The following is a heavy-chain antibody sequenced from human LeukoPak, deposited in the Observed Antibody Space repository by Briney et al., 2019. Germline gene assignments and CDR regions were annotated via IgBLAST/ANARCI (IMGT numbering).Heavy chain of an antibody. CDR2: ISVYNGNT. CDR3: ARANYYRSGSYPDY. V-gene: IGHV1-18*01. J-gene: IGHJ4*02. D-gene: IGHD3-10*01. Sequence: ASVKVSCKASGYTFSSYDINWVRQAPGQGLEWMGWISVYNGNTNRAKKLQGRVTMTTDTSTSTAYMELRSLRSDDTAVYYCARANYYRSGSYPDYWGQGTLVTVSS. CDR1: GYTFSSYD.